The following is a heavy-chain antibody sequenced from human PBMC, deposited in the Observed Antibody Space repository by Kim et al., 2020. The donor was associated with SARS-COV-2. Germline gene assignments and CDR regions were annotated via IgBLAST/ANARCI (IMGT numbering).Heavy chain of an antibody. Sequence: SYAQKVQGRVTMTRDTSTSTVYMELSSLRSEDTAVYYCARSYSYGPNDYWGQGTLVTVSS. J-gene: IGHJ4*02. V-gene: IGHV1-46*01. D-gene: IGHD5-18*01. CDR3: ARSYSYGPNDY.